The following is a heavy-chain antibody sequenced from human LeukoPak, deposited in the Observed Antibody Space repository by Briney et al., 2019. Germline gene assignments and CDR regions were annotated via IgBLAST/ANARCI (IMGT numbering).Heavy chain of an antibody. CDR2: MHSSGST. V-gene: IGHV4-4*07. J-gene: IGHJ6*02. CDR3: ARGTYGMDV. CDR1: GGSISSYY. Sequence: PSETLSLTCTVSGGSISSYYWSWVRQLAGKGLEWIGRMHSSGSTDYNPSLKSRVTMSADTSKNQFSLILSSVTAADTAIYYCARGTYGMDVWGQGTTVTVSS.